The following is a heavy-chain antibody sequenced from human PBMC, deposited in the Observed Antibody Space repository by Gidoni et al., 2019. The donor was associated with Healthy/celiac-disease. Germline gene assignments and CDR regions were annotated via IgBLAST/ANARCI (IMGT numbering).Heavy chain of an antibody. CDR2: IYYSGST. V-gene: IGHV4-39*01. J-gene: IGHJ4*02. CDR1: GGSISSSIYY. Sequence: QLQLQESGPGLVKPSETLSLTCTVSGGSISSSIYYWGWIRQPPGKGLEWIGSIYYSGSTYYNPSLKSRVTISVDTSKNQFSLKLSSVTAADTAVYYCARPLRGGYDSPPFDYWGQGTLVTVSS. D-gene: IGHD5-12*01. CDR3: ARPLRGGYDSPPFDY.